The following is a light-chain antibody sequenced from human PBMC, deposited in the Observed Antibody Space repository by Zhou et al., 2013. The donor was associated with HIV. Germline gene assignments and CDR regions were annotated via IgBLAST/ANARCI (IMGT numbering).Light chain of an antibody. J-gene: IGKJ2*01. Sequence: EIVMTQSPATLSVSPGERATLSCRASQSVSSNLAWYQQKPGQAPRLLIFGASTRATGIPARFSGSGSGTEFTLTISSLQAEDVAVYYCQQYLITPPXTFGQGTKLEI. V-gene: IGKV3-15*01. CDR1: QSVSSN. CDR3: QQYLITPPXT. CDR2: GAS.